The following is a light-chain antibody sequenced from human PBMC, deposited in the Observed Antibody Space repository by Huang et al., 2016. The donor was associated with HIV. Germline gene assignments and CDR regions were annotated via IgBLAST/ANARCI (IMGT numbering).Light chain of an antibody. Sequence: DIQMTQSPSSLSASVGDRVTITCRASQSISRSLNWYQQKPGKDPTLLVYAASRLQSGVPVRFSGSGSGTDFTLTISSLQPEDFATYYCQQSYSTPTFGQGTKLEIK. CDR3: QQSYSTPT. V-gene: IGKV1-39*01. J-gene: IGKJ2*01. CDR1: QSISRS. CDR2: AAS.